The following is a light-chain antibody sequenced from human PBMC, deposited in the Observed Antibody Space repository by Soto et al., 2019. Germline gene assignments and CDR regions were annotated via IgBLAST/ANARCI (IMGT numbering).Light chain of an antibody. V-gene: IGLV2-14*01. Sequence: QSVLTQPASVSGSPGQSITISCTGTSSDVGGYNYVSWYQQHPGKALKFLIYEVSNRPSGVSNRFSGSKSGNTASLTISGLHAEDEADYYCSSYTSSSTYVFGTGTKVTVL. J-gene: IGLJ1*01. CDR2: EVS. CDR3: SSYTSSSTYV. CDR1: SSDVGGYNY.